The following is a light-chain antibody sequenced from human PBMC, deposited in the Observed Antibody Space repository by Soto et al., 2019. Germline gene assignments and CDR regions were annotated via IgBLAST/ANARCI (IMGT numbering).Light chain of an antibody. CDR3: QQRSNWPPNT. V-gene: IGKV3-11*01. J-gene: IGKJ2*01. Sequence: EIVLTQSPATLSLSPGERATLSCRASQSVSSYLAWYQQKPGQPPRLLIYDAFNRAIGIPARFSGSGSGTDFTLTISSLEPEDFAVYYCQQRSNWPPNTFGQGTKLEIK. CDR1: QSVSSY. CDR2: DAF.